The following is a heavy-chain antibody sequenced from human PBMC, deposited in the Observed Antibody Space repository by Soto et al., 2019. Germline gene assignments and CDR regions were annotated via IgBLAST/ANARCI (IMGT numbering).Heavy chain of an antibody. CDR2: IRSKAYGGTT. CDR1: GFTFGDYA. CDR3: TRDLQWLRFGSDY. Sequence: PGGSLRLSCTASGFTFGDYAMSWFRQAPGKGLEWVGFIRSKAYGGTTEYAASVKGRFTISRDDSKSIAYLQMNSLKTEDTAVYYCTRDLQWLRFGSDYWGQGTLVTVSS. D-gene: IGHD5-12*01. J-gene: IGHJ4*02. V-gene: IGHV3-49*03.